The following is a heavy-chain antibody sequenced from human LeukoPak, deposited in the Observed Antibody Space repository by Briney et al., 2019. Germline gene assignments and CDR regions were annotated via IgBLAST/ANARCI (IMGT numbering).Heavy chain of an antibody. CDR2: ISSSGSTI. J-gene: IGHJ3*02. Sequence: GGSLRLSCAASGFTFSDYYMSWIRQAPGKGLEWVSYISSSGSTIYYADSVKGRFTISRDNAKNSLYLQMNSLRAEDTAVYYCARDGDYGDYEAFDIWGQGTMVTVSS. D-gene: IGHD4-17*01. CDR3: ARDGDYGDYEAFDI. V-gene: IGHV3-11*04. CDR1: GFTFSDYY.